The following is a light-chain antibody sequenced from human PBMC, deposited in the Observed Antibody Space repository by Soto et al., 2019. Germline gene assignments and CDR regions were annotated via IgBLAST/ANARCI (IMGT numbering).Light chain of an antibody. CDR2: GAS. CDR3: HQRSNWPRT. V-gene: IGKV3-11*01. J-gene: IGKJ1*01. CDR1: QSVSSIY. Sequence: EIVLTQSPGTLSLSPGERATLSCRASQSVSSIYLAWYQQKPGQAPRLLIYGASDRATGIPARFSGSGSGTDFTLTISSLEPEDFAVYYCHQRSNWPRTFGQGTKVDIK.